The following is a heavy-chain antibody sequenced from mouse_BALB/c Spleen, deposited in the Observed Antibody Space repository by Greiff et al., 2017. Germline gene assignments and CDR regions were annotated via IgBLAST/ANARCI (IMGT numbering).Heavy chain of an antibody. D-gene: IGHD2-1*01. Sequence: VQLQQSGPELVKPGASVKMSCKASGYTFTDYVISWVKQRTGQGLEWIGEIYPGSGSTYYNEKFKGKATLTADKSSNTAYMQLSSLTSEDSAVYFCARGDLDGNYTFDYWGQGTTLTVSS. J-gene: IGHJ2*01. CDR1: GYTFTDYV. CDR2: IYPGSGST. V-gene: IGHV1-77*01. CDR3: ARGDLDGNYTFDY.